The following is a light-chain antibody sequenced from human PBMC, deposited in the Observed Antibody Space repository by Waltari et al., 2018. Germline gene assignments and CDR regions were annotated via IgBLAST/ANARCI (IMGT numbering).Light chain of an antibody. Sequence: QSVLTQPPSVSAAPGQRVPIPCSGGSPNIGNNYVSWYRQFPGTAPKLLIYENTERPSGIPGRFSGSKSGTSATLDITGLQAGDEADYYCGTWDSSLSGAVFGGGTHLTVL. CDR2: ENT. CDR3: GTWDSSLSGAV. J-gene: IGLJ7*01. CDR1: SPNIGNNY. V-gene: IGLV1-51*02.